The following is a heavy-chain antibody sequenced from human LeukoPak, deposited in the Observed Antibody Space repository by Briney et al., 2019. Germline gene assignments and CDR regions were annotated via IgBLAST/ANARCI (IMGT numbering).Heavy chain of an antibody. CDR1: GFTFSSYS. CDR2: ISSSSSYI. Sequence: GGSLRLSCAASGFTFSSYSMNWVRQAPGKGLEWVSSISSSSSYIYYADSVKGRFTISRDNAKNSLYLQMNSLRAEDTAVYYCARAEGYDFWSGPNDWGQGTLVIVSS. CDR3: ARAEGYDFWSGPND. V-gene: IGHV3-21*01. J-gene: IGHJ4*02. D-gene: IGHD3-3*01.